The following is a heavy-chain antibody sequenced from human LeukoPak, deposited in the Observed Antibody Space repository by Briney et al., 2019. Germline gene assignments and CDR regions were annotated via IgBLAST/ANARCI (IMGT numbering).Heavy chain of an antibody. CDR2: IYTSGST. V-gene: IGHV4-4*07. CDR1: GGAISSNY. D-gene: IGHD3-3*01. CDR3: ARDRRFLELGAFDI. J-gene: IGHJ3*02. Sequence: PSETLSLTCTVSGGAISSNYWSWIRQPAGKGLEWIGQIYTSGSTNYNPSLKSRVTMSVDTSKNQFSLKLSSVTAADTAVYYCARDRRFLELGAFDIWGQGTMVTVSS.